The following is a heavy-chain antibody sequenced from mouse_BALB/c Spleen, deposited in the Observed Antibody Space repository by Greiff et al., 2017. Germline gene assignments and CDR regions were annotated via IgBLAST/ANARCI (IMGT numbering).Heavy chain of an antibody. CDR2: ILPGSGST. D-gene: IGHD2-4*01. Sequence: QVQLQQSGAELMKPGASVKISCKATGYTFSSYWIEWVKQRPGHGLEWIGEILPGSGSTNYNEKFKGKATFTADTSSNTAYMQLSSLTSEDSAVYYCARSGDYDALDYWGQGTTLTVSS. CDR3: ARSGDYDALDY. J-gene: IGHJ2*01. CDR1: GYTFSSYW. V-gene: IGHV1-9*01.